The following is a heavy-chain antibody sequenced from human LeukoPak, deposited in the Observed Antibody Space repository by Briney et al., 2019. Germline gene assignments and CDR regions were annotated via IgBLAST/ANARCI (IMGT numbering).Heavy chain of an antibody. D-gene: IGHD3-22*01. V-gene: IGHV3-30-3*01. J-gene: IGHJ4*02. CDR1: GFTFSSYA. CDR3: AREHYYDSSGYYPVFDY. Sequence: GGSLRLSCAASGFTFSSYAMHWVRQAPGKGLEWVAVISYDGSNKYYADSVKGRFTISRDNSKNTLYLQMNSLRAEDTAVYYCAREHYYDSSGYYPVFDYWGQGILVTVST. CDR2: ISYDGSNK.